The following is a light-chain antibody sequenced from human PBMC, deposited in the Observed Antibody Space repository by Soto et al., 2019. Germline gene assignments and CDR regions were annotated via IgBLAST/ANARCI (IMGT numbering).Light chain of an antibody. Sequence: DIQMTQSPSTLSASVGDRVTITCRASQSISSWLAWYQQKPGKAPKLLMYMASTLESGVPSRFSGSGSGTEFTLTISSLQPDDFANYYCQQYDTSWTFGQGTKVEIK. J-gene: IGKJ1*01. CDR3: QQYDTSWT. V-gene: IGKV1-5*03. CDR2: MAS. CDR1: QSISSW.